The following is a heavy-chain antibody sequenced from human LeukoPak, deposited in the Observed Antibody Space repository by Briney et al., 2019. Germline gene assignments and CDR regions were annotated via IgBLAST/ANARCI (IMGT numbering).Heavy chain of an antibody. CDR1: GGSISSGSYY. D-gene: IGHD3-3*01. Sequence: SQTLSLTCTVSGGSISSGSYYWSWIRQPAGKGLEWIGRIYTSGSTNYHPYLKSRVTISVDTSKNQFSLKLSSVTAADTAVYYCAREWGGYYQPNWFDPWGQGTLVTVSS. V-gene: IGHV4-61*02. J-gene: IGHJ5*02. CDR3: AREWGGYYQPNWFDP. CDR2: IYTSGST.